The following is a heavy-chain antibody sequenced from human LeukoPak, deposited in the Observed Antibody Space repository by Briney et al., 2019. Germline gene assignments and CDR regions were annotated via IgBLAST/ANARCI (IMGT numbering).Heavy chain of an antibody. J-gene: IGHJ4*02. CDR3: ARGDSSGWYGGVYFDY. Sequence: SETPSLTCTVSGGSISSGGYYWSWIRQPPGKGLEWIGYIYHSGSTYYNPSLKSRVTISVDRSKNQFSLKLSSVTAADTAVYYCARGDSSGWYGGVYFDYWGQGTLVTVSS. V-gene: IGHV4-30-2*01. CDR2: IYHSGST. CDR1: GGSISSGGYY. D-gene: IGHD6-19*01.